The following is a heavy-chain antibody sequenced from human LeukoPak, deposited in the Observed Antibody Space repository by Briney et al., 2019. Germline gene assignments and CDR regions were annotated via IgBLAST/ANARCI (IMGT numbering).Heavy chain of an antibody. D-gene: IGHD3-22*01. CDR2: IIPIFGTA. J-gene: IGHJ6*03. V-gene: IGHV1-69*01. Sequence: SVKVSCKASGGTFSSYAISWVRQAPGQGLEWMGGIIPIFGTANYAQKFQGRVTITADESTSTAYMELSSLRSEDTAVYYCASGSSGYSYYYYYYYMDVWGKGTTVTISS. CDR1: GGTFSSYA. CDR3: ASGSSGYSYYYYYYYMDV.